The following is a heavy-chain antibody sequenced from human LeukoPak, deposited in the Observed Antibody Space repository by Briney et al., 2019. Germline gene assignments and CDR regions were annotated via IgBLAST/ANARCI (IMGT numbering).Heavy chain of an antibody. V-gene: IGHV3-43*02. D-gene: IGHD6-19*01. CDR1: GFAFDDYV. CDR3: AKVGKGSSGWTDY. Sequence: GGSLRLSCAASGFAFDDYVMHWVRQSPGKGLEWVSPISGDGFSAFYVDSVRGRFTISRDNSKNSLYLQMNSLRTEDTAFYYCAKVGKGSSGWTDYWGQGTLVTVSS. CDR2: ISGDGFSA. J-gene: IGHJ4*02.